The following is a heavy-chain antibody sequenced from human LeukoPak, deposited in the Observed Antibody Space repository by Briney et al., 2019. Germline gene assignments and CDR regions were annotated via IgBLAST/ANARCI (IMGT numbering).Heavy chain of an antibody. J-gene: IGHJ5*02. CDR2: INPNCGGT. Sequence: ASVKVSCKASGYTFTGYYMHWVRQAPGQGLEWMGRINPNCGGTNYAQKFQGRVTMTRDTSISTAYMELSRLRSDDTAVYYCARDRAMVRGVISNWFDPWGQGTLVTVSS. CDR1: GYTFTGYY. V-gene: IGHV1-2*06. D-gene: IGHD3-10*01. CDR3: ARDRAMVRGVISNWFDP.